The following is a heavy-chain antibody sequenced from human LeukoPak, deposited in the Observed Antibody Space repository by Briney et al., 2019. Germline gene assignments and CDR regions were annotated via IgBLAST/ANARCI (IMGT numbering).Heavy chain of an antibody. J-gene: IGHJ4*02. V-gene: IGHV1-2*04. CDR3: ARGRLVGYYDFWSGYYLEHYFDY. D-gene: IGHD3-3*01. CDR1: GYTSTGYY. CDR2: INPNSGGT. Sequence: ASVKVSCKASGYTSTGYYMHWVRQAPGQGLEWMGWINPNSGGTNYAQKFQGWVTMTWDTSISTAYMELSRLRSDDTAVYYCARGRLVGYYDFWSGYYLEHYFDYWGQGTLVTVSS.